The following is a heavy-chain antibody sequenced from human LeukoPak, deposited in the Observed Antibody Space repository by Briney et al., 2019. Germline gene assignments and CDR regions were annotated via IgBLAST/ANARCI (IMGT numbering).Heavy chain of an antibody. CDR2: IYYSGST. D-gene: IGHD4-17*01. Sequence: PSETLSLTCTVSGGSISSYYWSWIRQPPGKGLEWIGYIYYSGSTNYNPSLKSRVAISVDTSKNQFSLNLSSVTAADTAVNYCARDGTTVTYWYFDLWGRGTLVTVSS. CDR1: GGSISSYY. J-gene: IGHJ2*01. V-gene: IGHV4-59*01. CDR3: ARDGTTVTYWYFDL.